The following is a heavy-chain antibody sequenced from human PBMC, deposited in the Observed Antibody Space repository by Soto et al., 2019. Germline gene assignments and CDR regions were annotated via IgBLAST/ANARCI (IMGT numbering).Heavy chain of an antibody. D-gene: IGHD4-17*01. Sequence: SETLSLTCAVYGGSFIGYYWSWIRQPPGKGLEWIGEINHSGSTNYNPSLKSRVAISVDTSKNQFSLKLSSVTAADTAVYYCARVKVTTYSYYYYYMDVWGKGTTVTVSS. V-gene: IGHV4-34*01. CDR1: GGSFIGYY. CDR3: ARVKVTTYSYYYYYMDV. J-gene: IGHJ6*03. CDR2: INHSGST.